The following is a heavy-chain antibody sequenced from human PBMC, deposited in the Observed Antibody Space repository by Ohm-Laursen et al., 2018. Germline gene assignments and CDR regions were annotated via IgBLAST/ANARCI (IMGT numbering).Heavy chain of an antibody. CDR2: IYSGGST. Sequence: SLRLSCAASGFTVSSNCMSWVRQAPGKGLEWVSVIYSGGSTYYADSVKGRFTISRDNSKNTLYLQMNSLRAEDTAVYYCAREGYSYGYVAAFDIWGKGTMVTVSS. V-gene: IGHV3-66*01. CDR3: AREGYSYGYVAAFDI. D-gene: IGHD5-18*01. CDR1: GFTVSSNC. J-gene: IGHJ3*02.